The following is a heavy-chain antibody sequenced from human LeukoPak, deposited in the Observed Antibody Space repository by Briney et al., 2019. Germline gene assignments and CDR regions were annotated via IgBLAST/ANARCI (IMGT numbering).Heavy chain of an antibody. D-gene: IGHD2-2*01. Sequence: GGSLRLSCAASGFTFSSYWMHWVRQAPGKGLVWVSRINSDGSSTSYADSVKGRFTISRDNAKNTLYLQMNSLRAEDTAVYYCAIRGTVVVPAASWFDPWGQGTLVTVSS. CDR3: AIRGTVVVPAASWFDP. V-gene: IGHV3-74*01. CDR2: INSDGSST. CDR1: GFTFSSYW. J-gene: IGHJ5*02.